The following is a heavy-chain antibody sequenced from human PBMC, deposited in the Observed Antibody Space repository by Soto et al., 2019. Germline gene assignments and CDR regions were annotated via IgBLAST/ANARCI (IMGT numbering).Heavy chain of an antibody. V-gene: IGHV3-30*18. J-gene: IGHJ4*02. CDR3: AKDRGLYYYDTTGYFDY. D-gene: IGHD3-22*01. Sequence: QVQLMESGGGVVQPGRSLRLSCAASGFTFSSYGIHWVRQAPDKGLEWVALISYDGVNEYYADSVKGRFTISRDNSKKTLSLQMNSLRPEDTAVYYCAKDRGLYYYDTTGYFDYWGQGTLVTVSS. CDR1: GFTFSSYG. CDR2: ISYDGVNE.